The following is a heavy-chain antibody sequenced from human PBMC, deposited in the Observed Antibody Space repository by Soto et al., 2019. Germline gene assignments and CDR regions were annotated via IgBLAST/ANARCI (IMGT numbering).Heavy chain of an antibody. Sequence: ASVKVSCKASGYTFTSYYMHWVRQAPGQGLEWMGIINPSGGSTSYAQKFQGRVTMTRDTSTSTVYMELSSLGSEATAVYYCARDWDYQDSSGNRPPGSSYFDYWGQGTLVTVSS. CDR1: GYTFTSYY. CDR2: INPSGGST. CDR3: ARDWDYQDSSGNRPPGSSYFDY. J-gene: IGHJ4*02. D-gene: IGHD3-22*01. V-gene: IGHV1-46*01.